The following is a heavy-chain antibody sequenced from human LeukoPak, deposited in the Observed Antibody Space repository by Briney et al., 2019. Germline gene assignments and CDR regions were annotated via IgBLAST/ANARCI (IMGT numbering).Heavy chain of an antibody. CDR1: GYTFTSYG. CDR3: ARRLAVAGEYYMDV. Sequence: GASVKVSCKASGYTFTSYGISWVRQAPGQGLEWMGWISAYNGNTNYAQKLQGRVTMTTDTSTSTAYMELRSLRSNDTAVYYCARRLAVAGEYYMDVWGKGTTVTVSS. V-gene: IGHV1-18*01. J-gene: IGHJ6*03. CDR2: ISAYNGNT. D-gene: IGHD6-19*01.